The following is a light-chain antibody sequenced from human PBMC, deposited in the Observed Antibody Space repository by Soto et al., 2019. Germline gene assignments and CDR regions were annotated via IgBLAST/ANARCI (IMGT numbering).Light chain of an antibody. CDR2: EGS. V-gene: IGLV2-23*01. CDR1: SSDVGSYNL. Sequence: QSVLTQPASVSGSPGQSITISCTGTSSDVGSYNLVSRYQQHPGKAPKLVIYEGSKRPSGVSNRFSGSKSGNTASLTISGLQAEDEADYYCYSYAGSSSYVFGTGTKVTVL. CDR3: YSYAGSSSYV. J-gene: IGLJ1*01.